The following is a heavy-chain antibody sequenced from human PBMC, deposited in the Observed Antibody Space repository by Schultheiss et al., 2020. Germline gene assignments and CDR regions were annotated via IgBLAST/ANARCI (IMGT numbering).Heavy chain of an antibody. J-gene: IGHJ4*02. D-gene: IGHD5-24*01. CDR2: INHSGST. Sequence: SETLSLTCTVSGGSISSGGYYWSWIRQPAGKGLEWIGDINHSGSTNYNPSLKSRVTISVDTSKNQFSLKLSSVTAADTAVYYCARGEDPAEMATTPFDYRGQGTLVTVSS. CDR1: GGSISSGGYY. V-gene: IGHV4-61*10. CDR3: ARGEDPAEMATTPFDY.